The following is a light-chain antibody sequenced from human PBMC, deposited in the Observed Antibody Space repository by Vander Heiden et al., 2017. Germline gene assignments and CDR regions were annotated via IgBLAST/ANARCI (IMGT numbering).Light chain of an antibody. J-gene: IGKJ3*01. CDR1: QSVVYSSNNKNY. CDR3: QQYYSTPFT. CDR2: WAS. Sequence: EIMIAHCPVALAVSLGERATINCKSSQSVVYSSNNKNYLALYQQKPGQPPKLLIYWASTRESGVPDRFSGSGSGTDFTLTISSLQAEDVAVYYCQQYYSTPFTFGPGTKVDIK. V-gene: IGKV4-1*01.